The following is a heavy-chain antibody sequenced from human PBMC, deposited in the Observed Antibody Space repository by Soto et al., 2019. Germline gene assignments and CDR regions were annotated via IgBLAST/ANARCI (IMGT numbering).Heavy chain of an antibody. CDR1: GSSISSYY. Sequence: PSETLSLTCTVSGSSISSYYWSWIRQPPGKGLEWIGYIYYSGSTNYNPSLKSRVTISVDTSKNQFSLKLSSVTAADTAVYYCARDSSGLVDYWGQGTLVTVSS. CDR3: ARDSSGLVDY. V-gene: IGHV4-59*01. J-gene: IGHJ4*02. CDR2: IYYSGST. D-gene: IGHD2-8*02.